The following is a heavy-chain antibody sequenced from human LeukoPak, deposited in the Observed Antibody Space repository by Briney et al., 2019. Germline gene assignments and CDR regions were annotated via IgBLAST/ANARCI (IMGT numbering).Heavy chain of an antibody. D-gene: IGHD4-11*01. J-gene: IGHJ4*02. V-gene: IGHV4-4*07. Sequence: SETLSFTCTVSVGSIRGYYWTWIRQPAGKGLEWIGRIYSSGTAYYNPSLESRVTISLDTSRNQFSLRMTSMTAADTAVYYCARGTDMTSVAAYYSFTHWGQGILVSVSS. CDR2: IYSSGTA. CDR3: ARGTDMTSVAAYYSFTH. CDR1: VGSIRGYY.